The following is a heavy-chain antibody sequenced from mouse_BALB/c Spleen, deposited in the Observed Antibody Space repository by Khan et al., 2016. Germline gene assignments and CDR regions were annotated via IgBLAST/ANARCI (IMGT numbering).Heavy chain of an antibody. CDR3: SSSSNYGNSQAWFAY. Sequence: EVELVESGPGLVKPSQSLSLTCTVTGYSITSDYAWNWIRQFPGNKLEWMGYISYSGSTSYNPSLKSRISLTRHTSKNQFFLQLNSVATEDTATDYCSSSSNYGNSQAWFAYWGQGTLVTVSA. CDR2: ISYSGST. V-gene: IGHV3-2*02. J-gene: IGHJ3*01. D-gene: IGHD1-1*01. CDR1: GYSITSDYA.